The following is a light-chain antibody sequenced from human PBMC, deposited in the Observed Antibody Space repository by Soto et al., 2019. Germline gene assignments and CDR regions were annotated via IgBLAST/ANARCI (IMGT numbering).Light chain of an antibody. CDR2: DVS. CDR1: SSDVGGYNY. J-gene: IGLJ2*01. Sequence: QSALTQPASVSGSPGQSITISCTGTSSDVGGYNYVSWYQQHPGKAPKLMIYDVSNRPSGVSSRFSGSKSGNTASLTISGLQAEDEADYYCCSYTSSSTPVVFGGGPKLTVL. CDR3: CSYTSSSTPVV. V-gene: IGLV2-14*03.